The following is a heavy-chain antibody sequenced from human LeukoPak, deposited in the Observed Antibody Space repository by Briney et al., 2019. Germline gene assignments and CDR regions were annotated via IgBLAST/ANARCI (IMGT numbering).Heavy chain of an antibody. CDR3: ARGRDYDYVWGSYRRDY. Sequence: SETLSLTCSVSGGFNTHYYWSWIRQPPGKGLEWIGYFYHSGSTNYNPSLKSRVTISVDTSKNHFSLKLSSVTAADTAVYYCARGRDYDYVWGSYRRDYWGQGTQVTVSS. CDR1: GGFNTHYY. V-gene: IGHV4-59*12. D-gene: IGHD3-16*02. J-gene: IGHJ4*02. CDR2: FYHSGST.